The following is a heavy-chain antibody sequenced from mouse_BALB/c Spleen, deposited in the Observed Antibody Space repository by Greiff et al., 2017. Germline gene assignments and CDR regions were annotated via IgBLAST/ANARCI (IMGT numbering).Heavy chain of an antibody. Sequence: EVMLVESGGGLVKPGGSLKLSCAASGFTFSSYAMSWVRQTPEKRLEWVATISSGGSYTYYPDSVKGRFTISRDNAKNTLYLQMSSLRSEDTAMYYCARREELGRGYFDYWGQGTTLTVSS. CDR1: GFTFSSYA. CDR2: ISSGGSYT. J-gene: IGHJ2*01. V-gene: IGHV5-9-1*01. CDR3: ARREELGRGYFDY. D-gene: IGHD4-1*01.